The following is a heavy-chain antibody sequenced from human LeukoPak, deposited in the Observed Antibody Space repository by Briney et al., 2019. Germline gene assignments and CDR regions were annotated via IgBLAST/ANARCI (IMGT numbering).Heavy chain of an antibody. CDR1: GDSFSSGY. V-gene: IGHV4-59*08. CDR3: ARHGFHGALDY. D-gene: IGHD3-16*01. CDR2: IYYSGST. Sequence: PSETLSLTCALSGDSFSSGYWNWIRQPPGKGLEWIGYIYYSGSTNYNPSLKSRVTISVDTSKNQFSLKLSSVTAADTAVYYCARHGFHGALDYWGQGTLVTVSS. J-gene: IGHJ4*02.